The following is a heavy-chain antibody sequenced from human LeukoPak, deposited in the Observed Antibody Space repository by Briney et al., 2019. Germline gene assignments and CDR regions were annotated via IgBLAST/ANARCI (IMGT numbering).Heavy chain of an antibody. CDR2: ISSSGSTI. Sequence: GGSLRLSCAASGFTFISYEMNWVRQAPGKGLEWVSYISSSGSTIYYADYVKGRFTISRDNAKNSLYLQMNSLRAEDTAVYYCAREGYYYGSGSYQYYGMDVWGQGTTVTVSS. D-gene: IGHD3-10*01. V-gene: IGHV3-48*03. CDR3: AREGYYYGSGSYQYYGMDV. J-gene: IGHJ6*02. CDR1: GFTFISYE.